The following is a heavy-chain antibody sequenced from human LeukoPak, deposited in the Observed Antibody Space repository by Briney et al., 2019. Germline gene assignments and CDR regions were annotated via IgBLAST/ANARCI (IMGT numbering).Heavy chain of an antibody. CDR3: ARGGFRSSSWYPLDY. CDR2: ISSDGSTT. V-gene: IGHV3-74*01. D-gene: IGHD6-13*01. CDR1: GFTFDDYA. J-gene: IGHJ4*02. Sequence: PGGSLRLSCAASGFTFDDYAMHWVRQAPGKGLEWVSRISSDGSTTTYADSVKGRFTISRDNAKNTLYLQMNSLRADDTSVYYCARGGFRSSSWYPLDYWGQGTLVTVSS.